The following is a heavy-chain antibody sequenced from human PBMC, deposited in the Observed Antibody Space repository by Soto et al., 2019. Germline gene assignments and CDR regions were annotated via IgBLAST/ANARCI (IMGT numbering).Heavy chain of an antibody. CDR1: GFIFRNDW. V-gene: IGHV3-15*01. CDR2: IKTKIDGGTT. J-gene: IGHJ4*02. Sequence: EVQLVESGGGLATPGGSLRLSCAASGFIFRNDWMNWVRQAPGKGLEWVARIKTKIDGGTTDYAAPVKGRFFISRDDSQNTLFLQMNSLHTEDTAVSYCMTHAYINGRGHWGPGTLVTVAP. CDR3: MTHAYINGRGH. D-gene: IGHD2-8*01.